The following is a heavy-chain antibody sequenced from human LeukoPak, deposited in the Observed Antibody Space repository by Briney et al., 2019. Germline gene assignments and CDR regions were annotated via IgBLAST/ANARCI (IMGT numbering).Heavy chain of an antibody. CDR1: GFTFSSYS. J-gene: IGHJ4*02. Sequence: GGSLRLSCATSGFTFSSYSMNWIRQAPGKGLEWISYISSSGSSTRYADSVKGRFTISRDNTRNSLYLQMTSLRADDTAVYYCASKGGNWGQGTLVTVSS. CDR3: ASKGGN. CDR2: ISSSGSST. D-gene: IGHD2-15*01. V-gene: IGHV3-48*04.